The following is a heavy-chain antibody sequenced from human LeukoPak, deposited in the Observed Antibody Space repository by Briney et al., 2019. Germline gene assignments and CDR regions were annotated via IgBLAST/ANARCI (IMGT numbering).Heavy chain of an antibody. CDR2: ISPLDSDI. Sequence: GESLQISCKGSGYTFTSCWIGWVRQVPGKGLEWMGIISPLDSDIRYSPSLQGQVTMSADKSISTAYLQWSSLKASDTAMYYCARLLATTGHYSFDYWGQGTLVTVSS. V-gene: IGHV5-51*01. J-gene: IGHJ4*02. D-gene: IGHD1-26*01. CDR1: GYTFTSCW. CDR3: ARLLATTGHYSFDY.